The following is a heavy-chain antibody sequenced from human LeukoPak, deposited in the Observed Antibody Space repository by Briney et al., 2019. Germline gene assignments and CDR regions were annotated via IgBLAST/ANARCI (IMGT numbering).Heavy chain of an antibody. D-gene: IGHD3-22*01. CDR3: ATGPSDYGSSGYYTIIDAFDI. CDR2: IYYSGST. CDR1: VVSISSCGYY. V-gene: IGHV4-31*03. Sequence: TLALTCTVSVVSISSCGYYWSWIRQHPGKGLELIGYIYYSGSTYYNPSRKSRVTITVDTSKNQFHLQLSYVTAEATAVYYCATGPSDYGSSGYYTIIDAFDIWGEGTIVTVSS. J-gene: IGHJ3*02.